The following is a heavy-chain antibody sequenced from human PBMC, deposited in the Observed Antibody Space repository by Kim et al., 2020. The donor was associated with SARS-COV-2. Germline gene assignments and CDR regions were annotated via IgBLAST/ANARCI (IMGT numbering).Heavy chain of an antibody. CDR2: IWYDGSNK. Sequence: GGSLRLSCAASGFTFSSYGMHWVRQAPGKGLEWVAVIWYDGSNKYYADSVKGRFTISRDNSKNTLYLQMNSLRAEDTAVYYCARTPSGSWYGYWYFDLWGRGTLVTVSS. V-gene: IGHV3-33*01. CDR1: GFTFSSYG. CDR3: ARTPSGSWYGYWYFDL. D-gene: IGHD6-13*01. J-gene: IGHJ2*01.